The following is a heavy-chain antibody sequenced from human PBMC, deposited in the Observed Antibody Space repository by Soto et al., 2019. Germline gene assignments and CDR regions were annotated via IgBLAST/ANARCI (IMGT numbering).Heavy chain of an antibody. CDR2: ISAYNGNT. V-gene: IGHV1-18*01. CDR1: GYTFASYA. CDR3: AKDPPPADY. J-gene: IGHJ4*02. Sequence: QVQLVQSGAEVKKPGASVKVSCKASGYTFASYAISWVRQAPGQGLEWMGWISAYNGNTNYAQKVKGRVTMTTDTSTSTAYMEMSSLRADDTAVYYCAKDPPPADYWGQGTLVTVSS.